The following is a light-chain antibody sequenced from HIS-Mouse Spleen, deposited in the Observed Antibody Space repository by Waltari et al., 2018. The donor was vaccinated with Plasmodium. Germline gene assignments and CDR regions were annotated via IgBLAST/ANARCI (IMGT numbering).Light chain of an antibody. CDR1: SSDVGGYNY. Sequence: QSALTQPRSVSGSPGQSVTISCTGNSSDVGGYNYVSWYQQHPGKAPKLMIYDVSQLPSGVPDRVSGSKSGNTASLTISGLQAEDEADYYFCSYAGSYTYVFGTGTKVTVL. CDR3: CSYAGSYTYV. J-gene: IGLJ1*01. V-gene: IGLV2-11*01. CDR2: DVS.